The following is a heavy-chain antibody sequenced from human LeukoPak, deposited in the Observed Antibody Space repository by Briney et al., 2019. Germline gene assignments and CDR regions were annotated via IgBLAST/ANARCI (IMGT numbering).Heavy chain of an antibody. CDR1: GGSISSGPYY. V-gene: IGHV4-61*02. D-gene: IGHD5-24*01. CDR3: ARNGYNGFDP. J-gene: IGHJ5*02. CDR2: VYSSGDT. Sequence: SETLSLTCTVSGGSISSGPYYWSWIRQPAGKGLEWIGRVYSSGDTNYNPSLKSRVTIPVDTSKNQFSLKLRSVTAADTAVYYCARNGYNGFDPWGQGTLVTVSS.